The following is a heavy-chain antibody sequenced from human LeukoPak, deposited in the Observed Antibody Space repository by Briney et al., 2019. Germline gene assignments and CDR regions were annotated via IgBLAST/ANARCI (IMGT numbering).Heavy chain of an antibody. Sequence: GGSLRLSCAASGSTFDDYAMHWVRQAPGKGLEWVSGISWNSGSIGYADSVKGRFTISRDNAENSLFLQMNSLRPEDTALYYCAKARNTGWFSPDFDYWGQGTLVTVSS. CDR2: ISWNSGSI. D-gene: IGHD6-19*01. J-gene: IGHJ4*02. CDR3: AKARNTGWFSPDFDY. CDR1: GSTFDDYA. V-gene: IGHV3-9*01.